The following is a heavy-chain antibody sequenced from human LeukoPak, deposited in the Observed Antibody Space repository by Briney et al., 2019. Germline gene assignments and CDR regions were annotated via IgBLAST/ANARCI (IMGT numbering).Heavy chain of an antibody. CDR2: INHCGST. J-gene: IGHJ4*02. V-gene: IGHV4-34*01. CDR1: GGSFSGYY. D-gene: IGHD6-19*01. CDR3: ARDSSGWYYFDY. Sequence: SETLSLTCAVYGGSFSGYYWSWIRQPPGKGLEWIGEINHCGSTNYNPSLKSRVTISVDTSKNQFSLKLSSVTAADTAVYYCARDSSGWYYFDYWGQGTLVTVSS.